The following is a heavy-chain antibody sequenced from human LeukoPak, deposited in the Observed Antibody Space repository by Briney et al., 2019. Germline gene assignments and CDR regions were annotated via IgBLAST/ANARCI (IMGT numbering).Heavy chain of an antibody. CDR3: ARDRVFGSGLPAYYYGMDV. CDR1: GYTFSSYA. CDR2: INGGNGNT. J-gene: IGHJ6*02. Sequence: ASVKVSCTASGYTFSSYAMHWVRQAPGQRLEWMGWINGGNGNTKFSQKFQGRVTITRDTSASTAYMELSSLRSEDTAVYYCARDRVFGSGLPAYYYGMDVWGQGTTVIVSS. D-gene: IGHD6-19*01. V-gene: IGHV1-3*01.